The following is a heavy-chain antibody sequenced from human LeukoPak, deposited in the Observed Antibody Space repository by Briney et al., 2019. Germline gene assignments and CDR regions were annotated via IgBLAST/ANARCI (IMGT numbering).Heavy chain of an antibody. CDR3: AKRGVVIRVILVGFHKEAFYFDS. V-gene: IGHV3-23*01. CDR1: GLTLSNYG. CDR2: ISVSVGRP. Sequence: PGASLRLSCPLSGLTLSNYGVSWVRQAPGRWLECVAGISVSVGRPNYADTVKGRSNISRDNPKNTLYLQMNSLRAEDTAVYFCAKRGVVIRVILVGFHKEAFYFDSWGQGALVTVSS. D-gene: IGHD3-22*01. J-gene: IGHJ4*02.